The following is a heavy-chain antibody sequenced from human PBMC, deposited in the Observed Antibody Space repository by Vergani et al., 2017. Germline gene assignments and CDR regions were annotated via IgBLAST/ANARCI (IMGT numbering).Heavy chain of an antibody. V-gene: IGHV4-38-2*02. Sequence: QVQLQESGPGLVKPSETLSLTCTVSGYSISSGYYWGWIRQPPGKGLEWIGSIYHSGSTYYNPSLKSRVTISVDTSKNQFSLKLSSVTAADTAVYYCARVDDSSGPFRYGGQGTLVTVSS. J-gene: IGHJ4*02. CDR2: IYHSGST. CDR1: GYSISSGYY. D-gene: IGHD3-22*01. CDR3: ARVDDSSGPFRY.